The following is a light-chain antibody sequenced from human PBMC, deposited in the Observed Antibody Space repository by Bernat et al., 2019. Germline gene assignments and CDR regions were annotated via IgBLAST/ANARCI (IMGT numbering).Light chain of an antibody. CDR2: DVS. Sequence: EIVMTQSPATLSLSPGERATLSCRASQSVSGTLAWYQQKPGQAPRLLIYDVSSRVTGIPDRFSGSGSGTDFTLIISSLEPEDVAVYYCHQYTTWPCTFGQGTKVEIK. J-gene: IGKJ1*01. CDR3: HQYTTWPCT. CDR1: QSVSGT. V-gene: IGKV3D-15*01.